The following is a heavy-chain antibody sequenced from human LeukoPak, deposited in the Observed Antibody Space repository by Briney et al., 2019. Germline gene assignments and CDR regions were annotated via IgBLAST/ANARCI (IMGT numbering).Heavy chain of an antibody. D-gene: IGHD6-13*01. J-gene: IGHJ4*02. Sequence: GGSLRLSCAASGFTLSNYAMHWVRQAPGKGLEWVSYISSSGGTIYYADSVKGRFTISRDNAKNSLYLQMISLRAEDTAVYYCARLAGNSWQNFDYWGQGTLVTVSS. CDR3: ARLAGNSWQNFDY. CDR1: GFTLSNYA. CDR2: ISSSGGTI. V-gene: IGHV3-48*03.